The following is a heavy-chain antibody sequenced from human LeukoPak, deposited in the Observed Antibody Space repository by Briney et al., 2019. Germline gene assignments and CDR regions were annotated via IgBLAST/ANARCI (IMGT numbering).Heavy chain of an antibody. CDR3: ARFETYYYDSSGYFDY. V-gene: IGHV1-3*01. CDR2: INAGNGNT. Sequence: ASVKVSCKASGYTFTSYGISWVRQAPGQGLEWMGWINAGNGNTKYSQKFQGRVTITRDTSASTAYMELSSLRSEDTAVYYCARFETYYYDSSGYFDYWGQGTLVTVSS. CDR1: GYTFTSYG. J-gene: IGHJ4*02. D-gene: IGHD3-22*01.